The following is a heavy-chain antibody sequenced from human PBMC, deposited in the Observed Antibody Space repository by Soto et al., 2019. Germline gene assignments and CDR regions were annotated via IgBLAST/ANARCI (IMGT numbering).Heavy chain of an antibody. D-gene: IGHD5-18*01. J-gene: IGHJ4*02. CDR2: INHSGRT. Sequence: QVQLQQWGAGLLKPSETLSLTCAVYGGSFSGYYWSWIRQPPGKGLEWIGEINHSGRTNYNPSLKSRVTISVDTSTKQFSLKLSSVTAADTAVYYFARGPPFSFGYDLWEYWGQGTLVTVSS. CDR3: ARGPPFSFGYDLWEY. CDR1: GGSFSGYY. V-gene: IGHV4-34*01.